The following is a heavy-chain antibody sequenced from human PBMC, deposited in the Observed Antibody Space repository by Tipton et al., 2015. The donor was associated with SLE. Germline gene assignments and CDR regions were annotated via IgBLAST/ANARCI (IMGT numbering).Heavy chain of an antibody. CDR1: DGSIRSTNYY. J-gene: IGHJ4*02. CDR3: ARGRIAVAGNHFEY. D-gene: IGHD6-19*01. V-gene: IGHV4-39*07. Sequence: TLSLTCTASDGSIRSTNYYWGWIRQPPGKGLEWIGSIFYTGSTYYNPSLKSRVSFSIDTSKHQFSLKLNSVTAADTAVYYCARGRIAVAGNHFEYWGQGTLVTVSS. CDR2: IFYTGST.